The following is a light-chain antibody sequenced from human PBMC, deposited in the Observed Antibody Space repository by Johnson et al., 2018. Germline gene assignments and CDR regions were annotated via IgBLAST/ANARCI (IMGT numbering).Light chain of an antibody. J-gene: IGLJ1*01. Sequence: QSVLTQPPSVSAAPGQKVTISCSGSSSNIGNNYVSWYQQLPGTAPKLLIYENNKRPSGIPDRFSGSKSGTSDTLGITGLQTGDEADYYCGTWDSSLSAGNVFGTGTKCTVL. CDR2: ENN. V-gene: IGLV1-51*02. CDR1: SSNIGNNY. CDR3: GTWDSSLSAGNV.